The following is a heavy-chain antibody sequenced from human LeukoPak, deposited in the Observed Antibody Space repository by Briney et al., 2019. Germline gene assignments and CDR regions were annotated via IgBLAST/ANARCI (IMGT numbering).Heavy chain of an antibody. CDR3: AREYNDAPEYYYSMDV. D-gene: IGHD3-22*01. CDR2: INTNTGNP. Sequence: ASVKVSCKASGYTFTSYAMNWVRQAPGQGLEWMGWINTNTGNPTYAQGFTGRFVFSLDTSVSTAYLQISSLKAEDTAVYYCAREYNDAPEYYYSMDVWGQGTTVTVSS. CDR1: GYTFTSYA. J-gene: IGHJ6*02. V-gene: IGHV7-4-1*02.